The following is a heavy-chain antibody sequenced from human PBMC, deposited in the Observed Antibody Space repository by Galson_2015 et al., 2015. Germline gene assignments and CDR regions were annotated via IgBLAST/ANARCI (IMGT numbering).Heavy chain of an antibody. D-gene: IGHD5-18*01. J-gene: IGHJ4*02. V-gene: IGHV3-23*01. CDR3: AGVAGGYNYGTRFGH. Sequence: SLRLSCAASGFTFASYAMSWVRQAPGKGLEWVSDIRYSDGGTYYADSVKGRFTISRDNSKNTLYLQMNSLRAEDTAVYYCAGVAGGYNYGTRFGHWGQGTLVTVSS. CDR2: IRYSDGGT. CDR1: GFTFASYA.